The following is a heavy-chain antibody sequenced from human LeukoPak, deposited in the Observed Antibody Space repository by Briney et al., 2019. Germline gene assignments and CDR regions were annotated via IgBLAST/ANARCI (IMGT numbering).Heavy chain of an antibody. Sequence: PSETLSLTCTVSGGSISTFFWTWIQQSAGKGLGWIGRMGTTYYNPSVESRATISVDTSNNRFSLKLTSLTAADTAVYYCARGTEMTSSSGYYSFDYWGRGSLVTVSS. V-gene: IGHV4-4*07. CDR2: MGTT. J-gene: IGHJ4*02. CDR3: ARGTEMTSSSGYYSFDY. CDR1: GGSISTFF. D-gene: IGHD3-22*01.